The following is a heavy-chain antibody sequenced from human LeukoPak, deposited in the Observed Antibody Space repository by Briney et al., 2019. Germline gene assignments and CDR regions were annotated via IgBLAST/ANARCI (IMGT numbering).Heavy chain of an antibody. D-gene: IGHD5-24*01. CDR2: ISGSGGST. V-gene: IGHV3-23*01. CDR1: GFTFSSYA. J-gene: IGHJ1*01. CDR3: AKNTVEMATKSPSECFQH. Sequence: GASLRLSCAASGFTFSSYAMSWVRQAPGKGLEWVSAISGSGGSTYYADSVKGRFTISRDNSKNTLYLQMNSLRAEDTAVYYCAKNTVEMATKSPSECFQHWGQGTLVTVSS.